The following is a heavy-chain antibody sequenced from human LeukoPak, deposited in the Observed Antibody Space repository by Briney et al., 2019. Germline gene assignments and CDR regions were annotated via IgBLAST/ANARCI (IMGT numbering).Heavy chain of an antibody. CDR2: IVVGSGNT. J-gene: IGHJ6*03. CDR3: AAPARPYYYYYMDV. CDR1: GFTFTSSA. V-gene: IGHV1-58*01. Sequence: GTSVKVSCKASGFTFTSSAVQWVRQARGQRLEWIGWIVVGSGNTNYAQKFQERVTITRDMSTSTAYMELSSLRSEDTAVYYCAAPARPYYYYYMDVWGKGTTVTVSS. D-gene: IGHD6-6*01.